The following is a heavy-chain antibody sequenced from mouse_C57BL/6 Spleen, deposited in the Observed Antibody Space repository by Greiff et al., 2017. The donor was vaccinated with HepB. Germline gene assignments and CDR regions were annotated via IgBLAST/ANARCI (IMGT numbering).Heavy chain of an antibody. Sequence: QVQLQQPGAELVRPGSSVKLSCKASGYTFTSYWMDWVKQRPGQGLEWIGNIYPSDSETHYNQKFKDKDTLTVDKSSSTAYMQLSSLTSEDSAVYYCARSLYYYGTVYFDYWGQGTTLTVSS. V-gene: IGHV1-61*01. CDR3: ARSLYYYGTVYFDY. D-gene: IGHD1-1*01. CDR2: IYPSDSET. J-gene: IGHJ2*01. CDR1: GYTFTSYW.